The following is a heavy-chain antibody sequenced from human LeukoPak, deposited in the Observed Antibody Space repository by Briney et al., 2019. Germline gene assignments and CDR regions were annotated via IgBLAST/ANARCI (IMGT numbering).Heavy chain of an antibody. Sequence: PGASLRLSCAASGFTFSSYAMSWVRQAPGKGLERVSGISGSGGSTFYADSVKGRFTISRDNSKNTVSLQMNSLRAEDTAVYYCAIDVGSYYDYWGQGTLVTVSS. CDR2: ISGSGGST. CDR3: AIDVGSYYDY. D-gene: IGHD1-26*01. CDR1: GFTFSSYA. V-gene: IGHV3-23*01. J-gene: IGHJ4*02.